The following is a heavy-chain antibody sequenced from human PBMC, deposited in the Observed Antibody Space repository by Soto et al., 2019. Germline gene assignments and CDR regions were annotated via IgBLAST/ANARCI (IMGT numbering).Heavy chain of an antibody. J-gene: IGHJ5*02. CDR1: GFTFSSYA. Sequence: GGSLRLSCAASGFTFSSYAMSWVRQAPGKGLEWVSAISGSGGSTYYADSVKGRFTISRDNSKNTLYLQMNSLRAEDTAVYYCAKDREITFGGVIVNWFDPWGQGTLVTVSS. D-gene: IGHD3-16*02. V-gene: IGHV3-23*01. CDR3: AKDREITFGGVIVNWFDP. CDR2: ISGSGGST.